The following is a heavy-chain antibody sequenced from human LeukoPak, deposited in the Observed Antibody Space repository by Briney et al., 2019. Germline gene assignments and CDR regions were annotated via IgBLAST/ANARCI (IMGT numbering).Heavy chain of an antibody. D-gene: IGHD2-2*03. J-gene: IGHJ6*04. CDR2: KKHDGTEK. CDR1: KFSPTNFW. CDR3: ATFVGIVSGTYTVPGGLLV. Sequence: GGSLTLSCVPSKFSPTNFWMTWVRRAPGRGLEWVANKKHDGTEKFYVDSVKGRFTISRDNAKNSLYLQMNSLRAEDTAVYYCATFVGIVSGTYTVPGGLLVWGKGTTVTVSS. V-gene: IGHV3-7*01.